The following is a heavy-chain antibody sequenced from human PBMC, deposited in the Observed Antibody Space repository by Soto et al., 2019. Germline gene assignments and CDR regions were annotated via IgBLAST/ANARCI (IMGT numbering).Heavy chain of an antibody. CDR2: IYYSGST. CDR3: ARIGYCTNGVCPFDY. D-gene: IGHD2-8*01. Sequence: SETLSLTCTVAGGSISSYDWSWILQPPGKGLEWIGYIYYSGSTNYNPSLKSRVTISVDTSKNQFSLKLSSVTAADTAVYYCARIGYCTNGVCPFDYWGQGTLVTVSS. CDR1: GGSISSYD. V-gene: IGHV4-59*01. J-gene: IGHJ4*02.